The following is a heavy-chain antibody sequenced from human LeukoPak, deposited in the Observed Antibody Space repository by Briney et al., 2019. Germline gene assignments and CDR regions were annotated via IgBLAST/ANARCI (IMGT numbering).Heavy chain of an antibody. CDR1: GGGSFTDYS. J-gene: IGHJ6*03. D-gene: IGHD3-3*01. CDR2: ITHVGIL. CDR3: ARSHDTALRFLEWSPRGYYYYMDV. Sequence: SETLSLTCAVSGGGSFTDYSWNCIRQSPGKGLEWVGEITHVGILNYNPSLKGRVAISVDTSKNQFSLKLSSVTAADTAVYYCARSHDTALRFLEWSPRGYYYYMDVWGKGTTVTVSS. V-gene: IGHV4-34*01.